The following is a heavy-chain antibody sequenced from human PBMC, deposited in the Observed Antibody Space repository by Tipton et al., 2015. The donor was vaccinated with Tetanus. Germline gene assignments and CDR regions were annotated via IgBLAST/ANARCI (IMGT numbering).Heavy chain of an antibody. V-gene: IGHV5-51*01. J-gene: IGHJ2*01. D-gene: IGHD7-27*01. CDR1: GYNFATFW. Sequence: VQLVQSGAEVKKPGESLNISCKASGYNFATFWIGWVRQKPGKGLEWMGIIYPGDSSVRYSPTFQGQVTISADRSTTTAYLQWDRLKVSDTAMYFCARRLGPYTGDQIWHFDLWGRGTLVTVSS. CDR2: IYPGDSSV. CDR3: ARRLGPYTGDQIWHFDL.